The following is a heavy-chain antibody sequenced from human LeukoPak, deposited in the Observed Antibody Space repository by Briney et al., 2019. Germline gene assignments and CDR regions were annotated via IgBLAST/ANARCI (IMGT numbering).Heavy chain of an antibody. V-gene: IGHV4-4*07. J-gene: IGHJ6*03. CDR1: GGSLSSYY. CDR3: ARGAPSYYYYIDV. Sequence: SETLSLTCTVSGGSLSSYYWSWIRQPPGKGLEWIGRIYTSGSTNYNPSLKSRVTMSVDTSNNQFSLKLSSVTAADTAVSYCARGAPSYYYYIDVWGKGTTVTVSS. CDR2: IYTSGST.